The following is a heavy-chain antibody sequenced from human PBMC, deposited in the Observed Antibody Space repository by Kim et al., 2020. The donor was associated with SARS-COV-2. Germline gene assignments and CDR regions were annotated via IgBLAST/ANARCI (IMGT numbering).Heavy chain of an antibody. CDR2: IYYSGST. D-gene: IGHD3-22*01. CDR1: GGSVSSGSYY. Sequence: SETLSLTCTVSGGSVSSGSYYWSWIRQPPGKGLEWIGYIYYSGSTNYNPSLKSRVTISVDTSKNQFSLKLSSVTAADTAVYYCARATYYYDSSGYYGNWYFDLWGRGTLVTVSS. CDR3: ARATYYYDSSGYYGNWYFDL. V-gene: IGHV4-61*01. J-gene: IGHJ2*01.